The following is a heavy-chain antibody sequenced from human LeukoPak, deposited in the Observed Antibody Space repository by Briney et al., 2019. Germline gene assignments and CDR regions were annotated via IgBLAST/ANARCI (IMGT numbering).Heavy chain of an antibody. V-gene: IGHV4-39*01. CDR3: ARHASLSIAAYFEY. CDR2: IYYSGST. D-gene: IGHD6-6*01. J-gene: IGHJ4*02. CDR1: GGSISSSSYY. Sequence: SETLSLTCTVSGGSISSSSYYWGWIRQPPGRGLEWIGTIYYSGSTYHNPSLKSRVTISVDTSKNQFSLKLSSVSAADTAVYYCARHASLSIAAYFEYWGQGTLVTVSS.